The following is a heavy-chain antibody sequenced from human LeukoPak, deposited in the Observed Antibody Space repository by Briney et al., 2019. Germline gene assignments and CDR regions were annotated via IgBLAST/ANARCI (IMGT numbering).Heavy chain of an antibody. V-gene: IGHV3-30*03. J-gene: IGHJ4*02. D-gene: IGHD6-19*01. CDR2: ISYDGSNK. CDR3: ARDSPTAVAGNFEY. Sequence: GGSLRLSCAASGFTFSSYGMHWVRQAPGKGLEWVAVISYDGSNKYYADSVKGRFTVSRDNSKNTMSLHMNSLRTEDTAVYYCARDSPTAVAGNFEYWGQGTLVTVSS. CDR1: GFTFSSYG.